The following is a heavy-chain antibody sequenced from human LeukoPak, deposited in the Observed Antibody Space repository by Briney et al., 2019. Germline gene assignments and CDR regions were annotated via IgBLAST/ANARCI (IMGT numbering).Heavy chain of an antibody. CDR1: EFTFTNAW. J-gene: IGHJ4*02. CDR2: IKSKTNGETT. D-gene: IGHD3-3*01. CDR3: TTRSGFWSGSDD. V-gene: IGHV3-15*01. Sequence: PGGSLRLSCAASEFTFTNAWMSWVRQAPGKGLEWVGRIKSKTNGETTDYAAPVKGRFIISRDDSKNTLYLQMNSLKTEDTAVYYCTTRSGFWSGSDDWGRGTLVTVSS.